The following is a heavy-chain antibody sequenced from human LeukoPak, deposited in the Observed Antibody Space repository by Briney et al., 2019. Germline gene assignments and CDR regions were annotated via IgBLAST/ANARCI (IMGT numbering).Heavy chain of an antibody. CDR1: GYTFTSYA. V-gene: IGHV1-3*01. J-gene: IGHJ2*01. CDR3: ARFRRSDLKYWYFDP. Sequence: ASVKVSCKASGYTFTSYAMHWVRQAPGQRLEWMGWINAGNGNTKYSQKFQGRVTITRDTSASTAYMELSSLRSEDTAVYYCARFRRSDLKYWYFDPWGRGTLVTVSS. D-gene: IGHD2-21*02. CDR2: INAGNGNT.